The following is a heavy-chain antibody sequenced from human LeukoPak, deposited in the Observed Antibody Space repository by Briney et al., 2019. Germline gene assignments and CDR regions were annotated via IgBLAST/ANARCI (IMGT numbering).Heavy chain of an antibody. D-gene: IGHD3-10*01. CDR2: NRSKVNNYAT. Sequence: GGSLRLSCAASGFTFSGSAMHWVRQASGKGLEWIGRNRSKVNNYATAYAASVKDRFTISRDDSRNTAYLQMNSLKTEDTAVYYCARDYGSGSFSFDYWGRGTLVTVSS. CDR3: ARDYGSGSFSFDY. J-gene: IGHJ4*02. CDR1: GFTFSGSA. V-gene: IGHV3-73*01.